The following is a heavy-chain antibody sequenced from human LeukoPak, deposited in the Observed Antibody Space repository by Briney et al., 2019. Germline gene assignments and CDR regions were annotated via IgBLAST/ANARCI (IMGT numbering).Heavy chain of an antibody. CDR3: ARTISRDRRAARQVDY. V-gene: IGHV1-2*02. Sequence: WASVKVSCKASGYTFTGYFMHWVRQAPGQGLEWMGWINPNTGGTNYAQKFQGRFTMARDTSISTAYMELSRLRSDDTAVYYCARTISRDRRAARQVDYWGQGTLVTVSS. CDR2: INPNTGGT. D-gene: IGHD6-6*01. J-gene: IGHJ4*02. CDR1: GYTFTGYF.